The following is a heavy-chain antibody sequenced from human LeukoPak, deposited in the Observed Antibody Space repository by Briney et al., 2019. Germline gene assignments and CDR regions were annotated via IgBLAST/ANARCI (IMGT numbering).Heavy chain of an antibody. Sequence: PETLSLTCAVYGGSFSGYYWSWIRQPPGKGLEWIGEINHSGSTNYNPSLKSRVTISVDTSKNQFSLKLSSVTAADTAVYYCARGFSSLATVTQKIFDYWGQGSLVTVSS. CDR1: GGSFSGYY. V-gene: IGHV4-34*01. CDR3: ARGFSSLATVTQKIFDY. J-gene: IGHJ4*02. D-gene: IGHD4-17*01. CDR2: INHSGST.